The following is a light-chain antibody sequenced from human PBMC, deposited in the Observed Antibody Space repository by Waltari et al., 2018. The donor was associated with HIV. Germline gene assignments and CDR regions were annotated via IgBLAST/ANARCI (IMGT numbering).Light chain of an antibody. Sequence: QSALTQPPSASGSPGQSVSISCTGTSSDNYVSWYQQHPGKAPKLILYGVSKRPSGVPQRFSGSKSGNTAALTVSGLQAEDEAHYYCCSYAGSYTLIFGGGTKLTVL. J-gene: IGLJ2*01. V-gene: IGLV2-8*01. CDR1: SSDNY. CDR3: CSYAGSYTLI. CDR2: GVS.